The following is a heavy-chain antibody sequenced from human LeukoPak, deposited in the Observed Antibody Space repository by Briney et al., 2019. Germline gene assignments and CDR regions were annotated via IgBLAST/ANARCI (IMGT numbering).Heavy chain of an antibody. CDR1: GFTFSSYA. V-gene: IGHV3-30*04. D-gene: IGHD1-26*01. CDR2: ISYDGSNK. Sequence: GGSLRLSCAASGFTFSSYAMHWVRQAPGKGLEWVAVISYDGSNKYYADSVKGRFTISRDNSKNTLYLQMNSLRAEDTAVYYCARSGSQSNFDYWGQGTLVTVSS. CDR3: ARSGSQSNFDY. J-gene: IGHJ4*02.